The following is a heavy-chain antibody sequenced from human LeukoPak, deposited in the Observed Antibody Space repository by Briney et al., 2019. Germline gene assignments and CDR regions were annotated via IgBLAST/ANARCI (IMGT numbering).Heavy chain of an antibody. CDR3: AKDGSGSYYYYYYMDV. V-gene: IGHV3-23*01. D-gene: IGHD3-10*01. CDR1: GFTFSSYG. Sequence: PGGSLRLSCAASGFTFSSYGMSWVRQAPGKGLEWVSAIGGSGGSTYYADSVKGRFTISRDNSKNTLYLQMNSLRAEDTAVYYCAKDGSGSYYYYYYMDVWGKGTTVTISS. CDR2: IGGSGGST. J-gene: IGHJ6*03.